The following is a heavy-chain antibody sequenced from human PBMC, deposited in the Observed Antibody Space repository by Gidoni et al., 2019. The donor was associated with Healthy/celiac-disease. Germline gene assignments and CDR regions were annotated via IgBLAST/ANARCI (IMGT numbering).Heavy chain of an antibody. CDR1: GFTFSSYS. D-gene: IGHD6-6*01. CDR3: ARDKGRIAARHPDY. CDR2: ISSSSSYI. J-gene: IGHJ4*02. Sequence: EVQLVESGGGLVKPGGSLRLSCAASGFTFSSYSMNWVRQAPGKGLEWVSSISSSSSYIYYADSVKGRFTISRDNAKNSLYLQMNSLRAEDTAVYYCARDKGRIAARHPDYWGQGTLVTVSS. V-gene: IGHV3-21*01.